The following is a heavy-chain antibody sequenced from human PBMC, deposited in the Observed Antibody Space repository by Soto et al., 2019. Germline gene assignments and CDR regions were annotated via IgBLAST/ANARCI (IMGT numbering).Heavy chain of an antibody. CDR2: IYPGDSDT. D-gene: IGHD6-6*01. CDR3: AMSQRTPEYSSINWFDP. J-gene: IGHJ5*02. V-gene: IGHV5-51*01. CDR1: GYSFTSYW. Sequence: RGESLKISCKGSGYSFTSYWIGWVRQMPGKGLEWMGIIYPGDSDTRYSPSFQGQVTISADKSISTAYLQWSSLKASDTAMYYCAMSQRTPEYSSINWFDPWGQGTLVTVSS.